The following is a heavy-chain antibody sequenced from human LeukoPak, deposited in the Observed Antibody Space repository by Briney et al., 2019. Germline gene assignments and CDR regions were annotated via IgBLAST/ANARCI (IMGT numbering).Heavy chain of an antibody. CDR1: GFTFRHYW. V-gene: IGHV3-7*01. D-gene: IGHD5-24*01. CDR2: IKQDGSEK. J-gene: IGHJ4*02. CDR3: ARGGGWLHHYFDY. Sequence: GGSLRLSCAPSGFTFRHYWMTWVRQAPGKGLEWMANIKQDGSEKYYVDSVKGRFNISRDNATNSLELQMNSLRDEDTAVYYCARGGGWLHHYFDYWGQGTLVTVSS.